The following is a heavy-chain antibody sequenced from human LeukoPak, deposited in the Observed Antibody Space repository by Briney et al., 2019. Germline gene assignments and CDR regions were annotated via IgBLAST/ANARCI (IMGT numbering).Heavy chain of an antibody. CDR1: GYTFTSYD. V-gene: IGHV1-8*01. CDR2: MNPNSGNT. J-gene: IGHJ4*02. Sequence: ASVKVSCKASGYTFTSYDINWVRQATGQGLEWMGWMNPNSGNTGYAQKFQGRVTMTTDTSTSTAYMELRSLRSDDTAVYYCARESGYSGYDYVDWGQGTLVTVSS. CDR3: ARESGYSGYDYVD. D-gene: IGHD5-12*01.